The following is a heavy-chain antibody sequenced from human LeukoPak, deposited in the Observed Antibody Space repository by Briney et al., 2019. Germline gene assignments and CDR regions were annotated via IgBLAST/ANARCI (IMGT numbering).Heavy chain of an antibody. J-gene: IGHJ5*02. V-gene: IGHV4-59*01. D-gene: IGHD7-27*01. CDR2: IYYSGRT. Sequence: PSETLSLTCTVSGGSISSYYWSWIRQPPGKGLEWIGYIYYSGRTNYNPSLKSRVTISVDTSKNQFSLKLSSVTAADTAVYYCARTGDHWFDPWGQGTLVTVSS. CDR3: ARTGDHWFDP. CDR1: GGSISSYY.